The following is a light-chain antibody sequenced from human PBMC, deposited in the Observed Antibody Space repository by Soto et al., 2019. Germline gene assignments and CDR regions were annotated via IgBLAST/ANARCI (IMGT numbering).Light chain of an antibody. CDR3: QQYNNWPPWT. V-gene: IGKV3-15*01. J-gene: IGKJ1*01. CDR2: GAS. Sequence: EIVMTQSPAPLSVSPGERATLSCRASQSVSSNLAWYQHKPGQAPRLLIYGASSRATGIPARFSGSGSGTEFSLTISSLQSEDFAVYYCQQYNNWPPWTCGQGTKVEI. CDR1: QSVSSN.